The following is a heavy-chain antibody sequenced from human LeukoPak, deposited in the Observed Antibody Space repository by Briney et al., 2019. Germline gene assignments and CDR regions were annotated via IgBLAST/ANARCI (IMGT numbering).Heavy chain of an antibody. J-gene: IGHJ4*02. Sequence: VASVKVSCKASGGTFSSYAISWVRQAPGQGLEWMGGIIPIFGTANYAQKFQGRVAITADESTSTAYMELSSLRSEDTAVHYCARGPDIVATTYFDYWGQGTLVTVSS. CDR3: ARGPDIVATTYFDY. V-gene: IGHV1-69*13. D-gene: IGHD5-12*01. CDR2: IIPIFGTA. CDR1: GGTFSSYA.